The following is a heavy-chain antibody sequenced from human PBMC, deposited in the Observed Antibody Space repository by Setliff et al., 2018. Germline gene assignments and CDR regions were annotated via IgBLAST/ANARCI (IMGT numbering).Heavy chain of an antibody. J-gene: IGHJ4*02. CDR3: ARGGYSRGPPVYYFDY. CDR2: IFWSGTT. D-gene: IGHD5-12*01. CDR1: GGSISSDTYY. V-gene: IGHV4-39*01. Sequence: SETLSLTCTVSGGSISSDTYYWGWVRQPPGKGLEWIGTIFWSGTTYYNPSLNSRGTISVDTSRDQFSLRLSSVTAADTAVYYCARGGYSRGPPVYYFDYWGQGTLVTVSS.